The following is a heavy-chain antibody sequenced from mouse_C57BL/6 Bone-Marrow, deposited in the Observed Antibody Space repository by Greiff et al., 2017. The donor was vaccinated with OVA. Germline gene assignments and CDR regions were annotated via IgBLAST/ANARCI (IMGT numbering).Heavy chain of an antibody. CDR2: IDPENGDT. Sequence: EVQLQQPGAELVKPGASVKLSCKASGYTFTSYWMHWVKQRPGQGLEWIGWIDPENGDTEYASKFQGKATITADTSSKTVYLHLSSLTSEDTAVYYCTTYRYWGQGTTLTVSS. J-gene: IGHJ2*01. CDR3: TTYRY. CDR1: GYTFTSYW. V-gene: IGHV14-4*01.